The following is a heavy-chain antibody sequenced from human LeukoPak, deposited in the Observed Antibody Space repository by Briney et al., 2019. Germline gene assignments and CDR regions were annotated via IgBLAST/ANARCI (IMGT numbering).Heavy chain of an antibody. J-gene: IGHJ4*02. CDR3: ARGLVGDILTGYQTEYYFDY. CDR2: INHSGST. V-gene: IGHV4-39*07. CDR1: GASIDSGRYY. Sequence: SETLSLTCTVSGASIDSGRYYWGWIRQPPGKGLEWIGEINHSGSTNYNPSLKSRVTISVDTSKNQFSLKLSSVTAADTAVYYCARGLVGDILTGYQTEYYFDYWGQGTLVTVSS. D-gene: IGHD3-9*01.